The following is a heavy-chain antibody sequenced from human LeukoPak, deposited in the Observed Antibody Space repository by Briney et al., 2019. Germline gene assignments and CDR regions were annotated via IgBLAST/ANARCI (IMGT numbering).Heavy chain of an antibody. CDR2: IIPIFGTA. CDR3: ARGPLPSIAARPEDYYYMDV. V-gene: IGHV1-69*05. D-gene: IGHD6-6*01. CDR1: GGTFGSYA. Sequence: SVKVSCKASGGTFGSYAISWVRQAPGQGLEWMGGIIPIFGTANYAQKFQGRVTITTDESTSTAYMELSSLRSEDTAVYYCARGPLPSIAARPEDYYYMDVWGKGTTVTVSS. J-gene: IGHJ6*03.